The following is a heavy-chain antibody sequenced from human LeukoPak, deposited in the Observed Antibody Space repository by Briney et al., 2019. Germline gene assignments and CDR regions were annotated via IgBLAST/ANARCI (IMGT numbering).Heavy chain of an antibody. CDR3: ARGEQWLVF. CDR1: GFTVSSNY. V-gene: IGHV3-53*01. J-gene: IGHJ4*02. CDR2: IYSGGST. D-gene: IGHD6-19*01. Sequence: GGSLRLSCAASGFTVSSNYMSWVRQAPGKGLEWVSVIYSGGSTYSTDSVKGRFTISRDISKNTVSLQMNSLRDEDTAVYYCARGEQWLVFWGQGTLVTVSS.